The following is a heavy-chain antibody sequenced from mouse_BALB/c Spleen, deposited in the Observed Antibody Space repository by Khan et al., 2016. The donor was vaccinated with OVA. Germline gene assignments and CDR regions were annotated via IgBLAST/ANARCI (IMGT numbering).Heavy chain of an antibody. V-gene: IGHV3-2*02. Sequence: VQLKELGPGLVKPSQSLSLTCTVTGYSITSGYGWNWIRQFPGNKLEWMGYISYSGSTNYNPSLKSRISITRDTSKNQFFLQLNSVTTEDTATYDCARTARIKYWGQGTTLTVSS. J-gene: IGHJ2*01. CDR1: GYSITSGYG. CDR2: ISYSGST. D-gene: IGHD1-2*01. CDR3: ARTARIKY.